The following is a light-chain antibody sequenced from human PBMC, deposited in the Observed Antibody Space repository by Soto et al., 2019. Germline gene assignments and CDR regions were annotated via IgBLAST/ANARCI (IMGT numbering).Light chain of an antibody. V-gene: IGLV2-14*01. CDR2: DVT. CDR3: SSYTSSSTLV. J-gene: IGLJ2*01. CDR1: SSDVGDYNY. Sequence: QSALTQPASVSGSPGQSITISCNGTSSDVGDYNYVSWYQQHPGKAPKVMIYDVTNRPSGVSNRFSGSKSGNTASLTISGLQAEDEADYYCSSYTSSSTLVFGGGTQLTVL.